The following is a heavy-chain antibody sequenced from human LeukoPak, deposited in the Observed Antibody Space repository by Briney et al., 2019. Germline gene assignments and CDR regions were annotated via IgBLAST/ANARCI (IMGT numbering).Heavy chain of an antibody. D-gene: IGHD3-16*01. J-gene: IGHJ6*02. CDR2: TYSDGTT. V-gene: IGHV3-53*01. Sequence: GGSLRLSCGASGFTVSNNHMSWVRQAPGKGLEWVSITYSDGTTYYADSVKGRFTISRDNSRSTLYVQMNSLRAEDTAVYFCARDRVEVTTSMLGGVKRTVTDYYGMDLWGQGTTVTVSS. CDR3: ARDRVEVTTSMLGGVKRTVTDYYGMDL. CDR1: GFTVSNNH.